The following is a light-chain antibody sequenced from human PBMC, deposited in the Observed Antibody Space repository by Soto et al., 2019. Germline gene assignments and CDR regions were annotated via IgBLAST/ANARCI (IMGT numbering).Light chain of an antibody. CDR3: QQYNNWPPLYT. CDR2: GAS. V-gene: IGKV3-15*01. Sequence: EIVMTQSPATLCVSPGERATLSCRASQSVHINIAWYQQKPGQAPRLLIYGASTRATGIPARFSGSGSGTEFTLTISSLQSEDFAVYYCQQYNNWPPLYTFGQGTKV. J-gene: IGKJ2*01. CDR1: QSVHIN.